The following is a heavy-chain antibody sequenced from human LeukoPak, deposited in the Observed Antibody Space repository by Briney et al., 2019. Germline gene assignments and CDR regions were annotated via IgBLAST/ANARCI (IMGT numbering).Heavy chain of an antibody. J-gene: IGHJ5*02. CDR1: GYTFTGYY. CDR2: INPNSGGT. Sequence: VASVTVSFKTSGYTFTGYYLHWVRQAPGQGLEWMGWINPNSGGTKYAQKFQGRVTMTRDTSINTVYVGLSRLSSDDTAVYYCAKGRVVAGTKSLMYHWLDPWGQGTLVTVSS. D-gene: IGHD6-19*01. CDR3: AKGRVVAGTKSLMYHWLDP. V-gene: IGHV1-2*02.